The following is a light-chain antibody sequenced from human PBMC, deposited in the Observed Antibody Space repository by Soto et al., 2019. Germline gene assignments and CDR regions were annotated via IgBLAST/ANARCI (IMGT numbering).Light chain of an antibody. CDR1: SSNIGSDT. J-gene: IGLJ3*02. CDR2: NNN. CDR3: AAWSDSLNGWV. Sequence: QCVLTQPPSASGTPGQRVTISCSRSSSNIGSDTVNWYQQLPGTAPQLLIYNNNQRPSGVPDRFSGSKSGTSASLAISGLQSEDEADYYCAAWSDSLNGWVFGGGTKLTV. V-gene: IGLV1-44*01.